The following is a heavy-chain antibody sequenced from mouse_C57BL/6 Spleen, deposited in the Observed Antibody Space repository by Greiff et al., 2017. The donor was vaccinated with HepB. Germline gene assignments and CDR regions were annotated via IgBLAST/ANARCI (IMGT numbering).Heavy chain of an antibody. D-gene: IGHD1-1*01. J-gene: IGHJ2*01. V-gene: IGHV1-82*01. CDR3: ARSYYGSSGY. CDR2: IYPGDGDT. CDR1: GYAFSSSW. Sequence: VKLQESGPELVKPGASVKISCKASGYAFSSSWMNWVKQRPGKGLEWIGRIYPGDGDTNYNGKFKGKATLTADKSSSTAYMQLSSLTSEDSAVYFCARSYYGSSGYWGQSTTLTVSS.